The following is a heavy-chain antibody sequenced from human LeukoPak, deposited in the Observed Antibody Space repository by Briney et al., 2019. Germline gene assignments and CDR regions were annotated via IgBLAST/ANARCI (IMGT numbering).Heavy chain of an antibody. V-gene: IGHV4-59*12. CDR3: ARDVLHYYFDY. Sequence: PSETLSLTCTVSGGSISSYYWSWIRQPPGKGLEWIGYIYYSGSTNYNPSLKSRVTISVDTSKNQFSLKLSSVTAADTAVYYCARDVLHYYFDYWGQGTLVTVSS. CDR2: IYYSGST. J-gene: IGHJ4*02. CDR1: GGSISSYY. D-gene: IGHD4-11*01.